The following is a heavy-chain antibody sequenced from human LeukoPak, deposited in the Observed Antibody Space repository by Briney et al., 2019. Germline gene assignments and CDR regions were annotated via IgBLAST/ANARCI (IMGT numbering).Heavy chain of an antibody. D-gene: IGHD4-17*01. V-gene: IGHV3-30-3*01. CDR1: GFTFSSYA. CDR3: ARDEDYARYGIFDY. J-gene: IGHJ4*02. CDR2: ISYDGSNK. Sequence: GGSLRLSCAASGFTFSSYAMHWVRQAPGKGLEGVAVISYDGSNKYYADSVKGRFTISRDNSKNTLYLQMNSLRAEDTAAYYCARDEDYARYGIFDYWGQGTLVTVSS.